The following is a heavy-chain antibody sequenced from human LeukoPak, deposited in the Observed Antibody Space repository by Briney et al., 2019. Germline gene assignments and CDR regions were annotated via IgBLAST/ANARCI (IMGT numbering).Heavy chain of an antibody. CDR2: INHCGST. CDR1: GGSFSGYY. V-gene: IGHV4-34*01. CDR3: ARESPNYYDSSGYYIRPGRSFDY. D-gene: IGHD3-22*01. J-gene: IGHJ4*02. Sequence: PSETLSLTCAVYGGSFSGYYWSWIRQPPGKGLEWIGEINHCGSTNYNPSLKSRVTISVDTSKNQFSLKLSSVTAADTAVYYCARESPNYYDSSGYYIRPGRSFDYWGQGTLVTASS.